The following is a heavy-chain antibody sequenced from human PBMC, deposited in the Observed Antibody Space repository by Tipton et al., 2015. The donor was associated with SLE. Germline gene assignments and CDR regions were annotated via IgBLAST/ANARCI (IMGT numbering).Heavy chain of an antibody. V-gene: IGHV4-34*01. CDR2: INYSGNT. CDR1: GGSFSNYF. D-gene: IGHD3-9*01. Sequence: TLSLTCAVYGGSFSNYFWTWIRQTPGKGLEWIGEINYSGNTNYNPSLKSRVTISIDTSKNQFSLRLSSVSAADTAVYYCARGSLGRHYDIVTGHTYYYFYYMDVWGKGTTVTVSS. J-gene: IGHJ6*03. CDR3: ARGSLGRHYDIVTGHTYYYFYYMDV.